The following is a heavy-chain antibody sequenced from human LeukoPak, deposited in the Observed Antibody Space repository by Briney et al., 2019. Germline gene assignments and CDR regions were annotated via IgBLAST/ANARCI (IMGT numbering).Heavy chain of an antibody. D-gene: IGHD1-26*01. Sequence: ASVKVSCKATVYNFTSYAINWVRQAPGQGLEWMGRINVYDGGIKYAQDFQGRVTMTTDSSTRTAYMELTRLTSDDTAVYYCARDPLTSIWFPYYFTLDVWGQGTTVRVSS. CDR2: INVYDGGI. J-gene: IGHJ6*02. CDR1: VYNFTSYA. CDR3: ARDPLTSIWFPYYFTLDV. V-gene: IGHV1-18*01.